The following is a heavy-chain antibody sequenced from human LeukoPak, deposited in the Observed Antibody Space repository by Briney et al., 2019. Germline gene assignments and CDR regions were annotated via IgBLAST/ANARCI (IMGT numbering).Heavy chain of an antibody. J-gene: IGHJ6*02. Sequence: SETLSLTCTVSGGSISSYYWSWLRQPPGKGLEWIGYIYYSGSTNYNPSLKSRVTISVDTSKNQFSLKLSSVTAADTAVYYCARGHYLRYCSGGSCFHGPYYYYYGMDVWGQGTTVTVSS. CDR3: ARGHYLRYCSGGSCFHGPYYYYYGMDV. V-gene: IGHV4-59*12. CDR1: GGSISSYY. D-gene: IGHD2-15*01. CDR2: IYYSGST.